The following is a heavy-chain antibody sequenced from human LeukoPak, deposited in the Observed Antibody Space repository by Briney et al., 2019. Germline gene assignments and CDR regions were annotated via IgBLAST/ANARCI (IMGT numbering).Heavy chain of an antibody. CDR2: ISGSGGST. CDR3: AKDGIRDFDWLSSFDY. Sequence: PGGSLRPSCAASGFTFSSYAMSWVRQAPGKGLESVSAISGSGGSTYYAASVKGRFTISRDNSKNTLYLQMNSLRAEDTAFFFQAKDGIRDFDWLSSFDYWGQGTLVTVSS. V-gene: IGHV3-23*01. J-gene: IGHJ4*02. CDR1: GFTFSSYA. D-gene: IGHD3-9*01.